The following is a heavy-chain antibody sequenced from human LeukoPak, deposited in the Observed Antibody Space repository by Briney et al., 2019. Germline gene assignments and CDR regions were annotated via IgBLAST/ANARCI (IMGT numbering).Heavy chain of an antibody. CDR3: ARHESSGYDSSGYYRDAFDI. CDR2: IHTSGNT. Sequence: SQTLSLTCTVSGGSISSGSYCWSWTRQPAGKGLEWIGHIHTSGNTNYNPSLKSRVTISVDTSKNQFSLKLSSVTAADTAVYYCARHESSGYDSSGYYRDAFDIWGQGTMVTVSS. CDR1: GGSISSGSYC. D-gene: IGHD3-22*01. V-gene: IGHV4-61*09. J-gene: IGHJ3*02.